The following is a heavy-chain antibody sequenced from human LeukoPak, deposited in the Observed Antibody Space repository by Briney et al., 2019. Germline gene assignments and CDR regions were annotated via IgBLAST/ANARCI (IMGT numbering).Heavy chain of an antibody. D-gene: IGHD3-3*01. J-gene: IGHJ5*02. CDR1: GFTVSSNY. V-gene: IGHV3-53*01. CDR3: AKDAYYDFWSGSPGFDP. Sequence: GGSLRLSCAASGFTVSSNYMSWVRQAPGKGLEWVSVIYSGGSTYYADSVKGRFTISRDISKNTLFLQMNSLRAEDTAVYYCAKDAYYDFWSGSPGFDPWGQGTLVTVSS. CDR2: IYSGGST.